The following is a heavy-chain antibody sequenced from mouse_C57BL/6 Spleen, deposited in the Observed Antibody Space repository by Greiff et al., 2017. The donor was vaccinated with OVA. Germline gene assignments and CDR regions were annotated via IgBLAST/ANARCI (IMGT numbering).Heavy chain of an antibody. D-gene: IGHD3-2*02. J-gene: IGHJ2*01. V-gene: IGHV1-82*01. CDR1: GYAFSSSW. CDR3: ARLKTAQALYYFDY. Sequence: QVQLQQSGPELVKPGASVKISCKASGYAFSSSWMNWVKQRPGKGLEWIGRIYPGDGDTNYNGKFKGKATLTADKSSSTAYMQLSSLTSEDSAVYFCARLKTAQALYYFDYWGQGTTLTVSS. CDR2: IYPGDGDT.